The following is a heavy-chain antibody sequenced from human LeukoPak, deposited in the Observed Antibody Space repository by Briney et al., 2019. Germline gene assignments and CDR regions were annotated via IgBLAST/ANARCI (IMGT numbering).Heavy chain of an antibody. CDR2: IWYDGSNK. CDR3: AEEVGATYPTFDS. Sequence: PGRSLRLSCAASGFTFSSYGMHWVRQAPGKGLEWVAVIWYDGSNKYYADSVKGRFTISRDNSKNTLYLQMNSLRAEDTAVYYCAEEVGATYPTFDSWGQGTLVTVSS. J-gene: IGHJ4*02. V-gene: IGHV3-33*06. CDR1: GFTFSSYG. D-gene: IGHD1-26*01.